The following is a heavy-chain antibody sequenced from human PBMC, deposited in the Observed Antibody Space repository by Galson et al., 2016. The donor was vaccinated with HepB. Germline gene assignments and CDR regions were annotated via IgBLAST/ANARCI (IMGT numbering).Heavy chain of an antibody. D-gene: IGHD1-14*01. CDR3: ARKGRGNHGGGGAFDI. V-gene: IGHV3-48*03. J-gene: IGHJ3*02. CDR2: ISSGAISI. Sequence: LRLSCAASGFSFSNYEMSWVRQAPGKGLEWVSYISSGAISIYYADSVKGRFTISRDNTKNSLFLQMNSLSAEDTAVYYCARKGRGNHGGGGAFDIWGQGTMVTVSS. CDR1: GFSFSNYE.